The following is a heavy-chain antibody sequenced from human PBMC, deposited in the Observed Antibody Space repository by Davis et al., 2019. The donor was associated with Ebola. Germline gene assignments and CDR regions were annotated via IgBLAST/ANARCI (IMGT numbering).Heavy chain of an antibody. CDR3: ASASYFRGSSGYLAY. CDR2: IYYSGST. CDR1: GGSVGSDY. V-gene: IGHV4-59*08. D-gene: IGHD3-22*01. Sequence: MPGGSLRLSCSVSGGSVGSDYWSWIRQHPGKGLEWIGYIYYSGSTYYNPSLKSRVTISVDTSKNQFSLKLNSVTAADTAVYYCASASYFRGSSGYLAYWGQGTLVTVSS. J-gene: IGHJ4*02.